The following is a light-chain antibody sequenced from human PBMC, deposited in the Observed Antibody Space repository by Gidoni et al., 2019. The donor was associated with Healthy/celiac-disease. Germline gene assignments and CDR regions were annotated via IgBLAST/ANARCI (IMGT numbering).Light chain of an antibody. J-gene: IGKJ5*01. V-gene: IGKV3-20*01. CDR2: GAS. Sequence: NVLTQAPGTLSLSPGERATLSCRASQSVSSSYVAWYQQKPGQAPRLLIYGASSRATGIPDRFSGSGSGTDFTLTISRLEPEDFAVYYCQQYGSSRITFGQGTRLEIK. CDR3: QQYGSSRIT. CDR1: QSVSSSY.